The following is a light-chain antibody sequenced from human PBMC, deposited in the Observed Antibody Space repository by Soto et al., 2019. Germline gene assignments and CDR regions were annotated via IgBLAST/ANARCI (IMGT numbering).Light chain of an antibody. CDR1: QSVSSSY. V-gene: IGKV3-20*01. Sequence: EIVLTQSPGTLSLSPGERATLSCRASQSVSSSYFAWYQQKPGQSPRLLIYGASTRATGIPDRFSGSGSGTDFTLTISRLEPADFAVYYCQQYVASPFTFGPGTKVDIK. CDR2: GAS. J-gene: IGKJ3*01. CDR3: QQYVASPFT.